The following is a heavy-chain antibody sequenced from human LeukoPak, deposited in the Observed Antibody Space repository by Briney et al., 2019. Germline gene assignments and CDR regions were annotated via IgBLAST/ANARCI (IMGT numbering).Heavy chain of an antibody. Sequence: PSETLSLTCAVYGGSFSGYYWSWIRQPPGKGLEWIGEINHSGSTNYNPSLKSRVTISVDTSKNQFSLELSSVTAADTAVYYCARSMIVVVSNFDYWGQGTLVTVSS. CDR2: INHSGST. V-gene: IGHV4-34*01. D-gene: IGHD3-22*01. J-gene: IGHJ4*02. CDR1: GGSFSGYY. CDR3: ARSMIVVVSNFDY.